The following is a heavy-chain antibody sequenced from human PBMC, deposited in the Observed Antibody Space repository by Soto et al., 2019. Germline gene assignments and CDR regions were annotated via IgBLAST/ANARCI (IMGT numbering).Heavy chain of an antibody. Sequence: WGSLRLSCAASGFTFDDYTMHWVRQAPGKGLEWVSLISWDGGSTYYADSVKGRFTISRDNSKNSLYLQMNSLRTEDTALYYCAKDLNYYDSSGHAGGVGMDVWGQGTTVTVSS. D-gene: IGHD3-22*01. J-gene: IGHJ6*02. CDR2: ISWDGGST. V-gene: IGHV3-43*01. CDR3: AKDLNYYDSSGHAGGVGMDV. CDR1: GFTFDDYT.